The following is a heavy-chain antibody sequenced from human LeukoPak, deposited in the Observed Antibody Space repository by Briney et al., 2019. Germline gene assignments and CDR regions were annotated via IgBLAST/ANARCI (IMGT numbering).Heavy chain of an antibody. CDR3: AKGLYSAIDYMDV. D-gene: IGHD3-9*01. V-gene: IGHV3-48*01. CDR2: ISGSSTSN. Sequence: GGSLRLSCAASGISFSSYRMNWVRQAPGKGLEWISHISGSSTSNHYADSVKGRFTISRENAKNSLYLQMTSLRAEDTAVYYCAKGLYSAIDYMDVWGKGTTVTVSS. CDR1: GISFSSYR. J-gene: IGHJ6*03.